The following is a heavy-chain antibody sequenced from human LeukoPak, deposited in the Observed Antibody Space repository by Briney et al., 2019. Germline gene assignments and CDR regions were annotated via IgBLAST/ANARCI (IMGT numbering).Heavy chain of an antibody. V-gene: IGHV3-9*01. J-gene: IGHJ4*02. CDR1: GFVFDDYA. Sequence: GGSLRLSCAASGFVFDDYAMYWVRQAPGKGLEWVSGISWNKGIIGYAESVKGRFTISRDNAKNSLYLQMNSLRAEDTAVYYCARVWGYGSGSYSVGFDYWGQGTLVTVSS. CDR2: ISWNKGII. CDR3: ARVWGYGSGSYSVGFDY. D-gene: IGHD3-10*01.